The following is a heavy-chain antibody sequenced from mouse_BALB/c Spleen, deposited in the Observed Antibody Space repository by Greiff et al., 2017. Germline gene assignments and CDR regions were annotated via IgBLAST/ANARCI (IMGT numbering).Heavy chain of an antibody. J-gene: IGHJ3*01. D-gene: IGHD2-10*02. V-gene: IGHV5-12-2*01. Sequence: DVKLVESGGGLVKPGGSLKLSCAASGFTFSSYTMSWVRQTPEKRLEWVAYISNGGGSTYYPDTVKGRFTISRDNAKNTLYLQMSSLKSEDTAMYYCARDLRGYGNAWFAYWGQGTLVTVSA. CDR1: GFTFSSYT. CDR3: ARDLRGYGNAWFAY. CDR2: ISNGGGST.